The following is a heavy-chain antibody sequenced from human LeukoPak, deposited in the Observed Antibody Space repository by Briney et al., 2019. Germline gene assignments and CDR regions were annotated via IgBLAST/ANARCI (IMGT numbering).Heavy chain of an antibody. J-gene: IGHJ4*02. CDR1: GGTFSSYA. CDR3: ASRLSGTGY. D-gene: IGHD1/OR15-1a*01. Sequence: GASVKVSCKASGGTFSSYAISWVRQAPGQGLEWMGWISAYNGNTNYAQKLQGRVTMTTDTSTSTAYMELRSLRSDDTAVYYCASRLSGTGYWGQGTLVTVSS. CDR2: ISAYNGNT. V-gene: IGHV1-18*01.